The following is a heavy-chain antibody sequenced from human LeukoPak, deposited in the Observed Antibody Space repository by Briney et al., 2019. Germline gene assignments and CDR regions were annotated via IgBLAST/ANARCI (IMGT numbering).Heavy chain of an antibody. V-gene: IGHV4-39*07. CDR2: IHNTGNP. CDR3: AKSEPYQLSSGTYAFDI. Sequence: SDTLSLTCIVSGGAMSSSSFYWGWIRQPPGKGLEWIGSIHNTGNPYYTSSLKSRVAISLDKSKKQFSLRLDSVTAADTAVYYCAKSEPYQLSSGTYAFDIWGQGTKVTVSS. D-gene: IGHD3-10*01. J-gene: IGHJ3*02. CDR1: GGAMSSSSFY.